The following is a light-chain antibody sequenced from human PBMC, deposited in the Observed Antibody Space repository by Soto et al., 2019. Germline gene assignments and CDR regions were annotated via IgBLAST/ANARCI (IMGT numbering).Light chain of an antibody. CDR1: QSVSRD. CDR2: GAS. CDR3: QQRRSWPPTIT. J-gene: IGKJ5*01. Sequence: EIVLTQSPATLSVSPGERATLSCRASQSVSRDLAWYQQKPGQAPRLLIYGASTRAPSIPARFSGSGSGTDFTLTISSLEPEDFAVYYCQQRRSWPPTITFGQGTRLEIK. V-gene: IGKV3-11*01.